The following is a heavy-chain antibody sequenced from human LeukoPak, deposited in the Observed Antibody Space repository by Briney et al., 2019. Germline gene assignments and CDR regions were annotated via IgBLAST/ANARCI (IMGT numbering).Heavy chain of an antibody. V-gene: IGHV4-39*01. CDR1: GGSISSSSYY. J-gene: IGHJ4*02. Sequence: SETLSLTCTVSGGSISSSSYYWGWIRQPPGKGLEWIGSIYYSGSTYYNPSLKSRVTISVDTSKNQFSLKLSSVTAADTAVYYCAGRTVAGTDYYFDYWGQGTLVTVSS. D-gene: IGHD6-19*01. CDR3: AGRTVAGTDYYFDY. CDR2: IYYSGST.